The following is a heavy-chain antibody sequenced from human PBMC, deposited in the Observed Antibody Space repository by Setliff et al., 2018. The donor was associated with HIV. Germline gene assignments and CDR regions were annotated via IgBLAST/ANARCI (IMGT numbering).Heavy chain of an antibody. V-gene: IGHV4-61*01. CDR1: DDSITSTNYY. Sequence: PSETLSLTCTVSDDSITSTNYYWTWIRQPPGKGLEWIGNVYYTGSTNYNPSLKSRITISIDTSKSQFSLKLTSVTAADTAVYYCAREGGLDYYDSSGHYSYWGQGTLVTVSS. CDR3: AREGGLDYYDSSGHYSY. J-gene: IGHJ4*02. CDR2: VYYTGST. D-gene: IGHD3-22*01.